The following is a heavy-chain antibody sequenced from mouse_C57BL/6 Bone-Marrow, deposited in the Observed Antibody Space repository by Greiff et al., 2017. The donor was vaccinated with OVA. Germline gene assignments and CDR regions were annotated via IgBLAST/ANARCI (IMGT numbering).Heavy chain of an antibody. CDR3: AITTVVATPYYFDY. Sequence: QVQLQQSGAELVRPGASVKLSCKASGYTFTDYYINWVKQRPGQGLEWIARIYPGSGNTYYNEKFKGKATLTAEKSSSTAYMQLSSLTSEDSAVYFCAITTVVATPYYFDYWGQGTTLTVSS. D-gene: IGHD1-1*01. CDR1: GYTFTDYY. CDR2: IYPGSGNT. V-gene: IGHV1-76*01. J-gene: IGHJ2*01.